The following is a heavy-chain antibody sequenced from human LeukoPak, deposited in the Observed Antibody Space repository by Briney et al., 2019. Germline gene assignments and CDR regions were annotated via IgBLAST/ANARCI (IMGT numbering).Heavy chain of an antibody. CDR2: ISAYNGNT. J-gene: IGHJ6*03. V-gene: IGHV1-18*01. D-gene: IGHD2-2*02. CDR1: GYTFTSYG. CDR3: ARDLGVPAAINIGVHHYYYMDV. Sequence: GASVKVPCKASGYTFTSYGISWVRQAPGQGLEWMGWISAYNGNTNYAQKLQGRVTMTTDTSTSTAYMELRSLRSDDTAVYYCARDLGVPAAINIGVHHYYYMDVWGKGTTVTVSS.